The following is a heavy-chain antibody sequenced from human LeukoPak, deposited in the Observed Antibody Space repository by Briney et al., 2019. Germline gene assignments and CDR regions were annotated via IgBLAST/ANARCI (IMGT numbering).Heavy chain of an antibody. D-gene: IGHD2-15*01. CDR2: TIPIFGTA. V-gene: IGHV1-69*06. J-gene: IGHJ5*02. CDR1: GGTFSSYA. Sequence: ASVKVSCKASGGTFSSYAISWVRQAPGQGLEWMGGTIPIFGTANYAQKFQGRVTITADKSTSTAYMELSSLRSEDTAVYYCARVGSSRENWFDPWGQGTLVTVSS. CDR3: ARVGSSRENWFDP.